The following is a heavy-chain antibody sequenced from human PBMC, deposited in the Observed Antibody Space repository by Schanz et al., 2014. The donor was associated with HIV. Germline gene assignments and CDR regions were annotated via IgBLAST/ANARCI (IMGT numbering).Heavy chain of an antibody. CDR3: AKVARWDYYNMDV. Sequence: QVQLVESGGGVVQPGRSLRLSCAASGFTFSSSGMHWVRQAPGKGLEWVAFISYDGSNKYYADSVKGRFTISRDNSKNTLYLQMNSLRAEDTAVYHCAKVARWDYYNMDVWGQGTTVTVSS. V-gene: IGHV3-30*18. CDR2: ISYDGSNK. CDR1: GFTFSSSG. J-gene: IGHJ6*02.